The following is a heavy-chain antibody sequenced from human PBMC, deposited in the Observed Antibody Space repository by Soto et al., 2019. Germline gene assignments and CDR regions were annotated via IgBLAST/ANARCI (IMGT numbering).Heavy chain of an antibody. V-gene: IGHV5-51*01. CDR3: ARQREKTRYYYYGMDV. J-gene: IGHJ6*02. D-gene: IGHD1-26*01. CDR1: GYSFTNYW. Sequence: PGESLKISCKGSGYSFTNYWIGWVRQMPGKGLEWMGFIYPGDSGTRYSPSFQGQVIISADKSITTAYLQWSSLKASDTAIYYCARQREKTRYYYYGMDVWGQGTTVTVSS. CDR2: IYPGDSGT.